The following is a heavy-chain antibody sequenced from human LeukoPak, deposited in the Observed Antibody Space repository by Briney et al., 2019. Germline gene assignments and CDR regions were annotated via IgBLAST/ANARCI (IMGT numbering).Heavy chain of an antibody. D-gene: IGHD6-13*01. Sequence: GGSLRLSCAASGFTFSNYDVHWVRQAAGKGLEWVSGIGTAGDTNYPASVEGRFTISRRNAKNYLFLQINNLRTGDTAVYYCATSRAYSSGWYAIVNWGQETLVTVSS. V-gene: IGHV3-13*01. J-gene: IGHJ4*02. CDR2: IGTAGDT. CDR1: GFTFSNYD. CDR3: ATSRAYSSGWYAIVN.